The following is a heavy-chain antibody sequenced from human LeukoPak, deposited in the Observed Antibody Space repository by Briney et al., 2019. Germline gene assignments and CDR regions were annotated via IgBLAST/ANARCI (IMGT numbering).Heavy chain of an antibody. CDR3: ARGIDDSSGYYFSWVDP. CDR1: GFTFSTYS. CDR2: SSSRSTYK. V-gene: IGHV3-21*01. J-gene: IGHJ5*02. Sequence: GGSLRLSCAASGFTFSTYSMNWVRQAPGKGLELVSSSSSRSTYKYYADSVKGRFTISRDNAKNSLYLQMNSLRAEDTAVYYCARGIDDSSGYYFSWVDPWGQGTLVTVSS. D-gene: IGHD3-22*01.